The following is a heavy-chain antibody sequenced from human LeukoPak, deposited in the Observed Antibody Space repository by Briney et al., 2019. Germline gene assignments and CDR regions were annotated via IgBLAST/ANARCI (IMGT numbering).Heavy chain of an antibody. V-gene: IGHV3-30*02. CDR2: IRYDGSNK. D-gene: IGHD3-22*01. CDR1: GFTFSSYG. CDR3: AKDFSVYYYDSRVLDY. J-gene: IGHJ4*02. Sequence: GGSLRLSCAGSGFTFSSYGMHWVRQAPGKGLEWVAFIRYDGSNKYYADSVKGRFTSSRDNSKNTLYLQMNSLRAEDTAVYYCAKDFSVYYYDSRVLDYWGQGTLVTVSS.